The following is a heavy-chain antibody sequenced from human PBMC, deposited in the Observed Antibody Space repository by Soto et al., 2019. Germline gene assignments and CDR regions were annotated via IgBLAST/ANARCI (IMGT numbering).Heavy chain of an antibody. Sequence: GGSLRLSCAASGFTFSGYSVNWVRQAPGKGLEWISYISSGSKTIYYADSVKGRFIVSRDNAKNSQYLQMSSLRDEDTAVYYCVREDILGVRSFDYWGQGTLVTVSS. CDR2: ISSGSKTI. CDR1: GFTFSGYS. CDR3: VREDILGVRSFDY. D-gene: IGHD3-9*01. V-gene: IGHV3-48*02. J-gene: IGHJ4*02.